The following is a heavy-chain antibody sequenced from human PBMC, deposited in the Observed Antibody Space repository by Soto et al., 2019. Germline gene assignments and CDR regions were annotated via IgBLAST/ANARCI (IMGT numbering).Heavy chain of an antibody. D-gene: IGHD3-22*01. CDR2: INHSGST. J-gene: IGHJ5*02. V-gene: IGHV4-34*01. CDR3: ARGHPVSMIVVVKVWFDP. CDR1: GGSLSGYY. Sequence: EILSLTCALYGGSLSGYYWSWIRQPPGRGLEWIGEINHSGSTNYNQSLKSRVTISVDTSKNQFSLKLRCVTGADTAVYYCARGHPVSMIVVVKVWFDPWGQGTLVTVSS.